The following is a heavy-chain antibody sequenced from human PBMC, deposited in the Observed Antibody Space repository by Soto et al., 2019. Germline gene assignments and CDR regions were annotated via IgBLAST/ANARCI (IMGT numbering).Heavy chain of an antibody. V-gene: IGHV1-3*01. CDR1: GYTFTSYS. Sequence: ASVKVSCKASGYTFTSYSMHWVRQAPGQRLEWMGWINGNNGNTRYSQNFQGRVTITRDTSASTDYMELGSLRSEDTAVYYCARGLGLYYFDYWGQGTLVTVSS. CDR3: ARGLGLYYFDY. D-gene: IGHD1-26*01. CDR2: INGNNGNT. J-gene: IGHJ4*02.